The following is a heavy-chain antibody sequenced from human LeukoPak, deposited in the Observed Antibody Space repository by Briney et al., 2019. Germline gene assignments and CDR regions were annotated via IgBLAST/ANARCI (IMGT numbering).Heavy chain of an antibody. CDR1: GFTFSDYW. V-gene: IGHV3-7*04. J-gene: IGHJ4*02. D-gene: IGHD5-18*01. Sequence: GGSLRLSCAASGFTFSDYWMSWVRQAPGKGLEGVANIQQDGSEKYYVDSVKGRFTISRDNAKKSLFLQVSSLRGEDTAVYYCARYRGFSYGIDFWGQGTLVTVSS. CDR3: ARYRGFSYGIDF. CDR2: IQQDGSEK.